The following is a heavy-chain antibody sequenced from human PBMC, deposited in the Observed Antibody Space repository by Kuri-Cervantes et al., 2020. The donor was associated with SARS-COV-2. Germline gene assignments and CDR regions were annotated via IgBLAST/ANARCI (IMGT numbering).Heavy chain of an antibody. D-gene: IGHD6-19*01. Sequence: GESLKISCAASGFTFSSYEMNWVRQAPGKGLEWVSYISSSGSTIYYADSVKGRFTISRDNAKNSLYLQMNSLRAEDTAVYYCARVDPPLIDSSGLTGIDHWGQGTLVTVSS. CDR2: ISSSGSTI. J-gene: IGHJ4*02. CDR1: GFTFSSYE. V-gene: IGHV3-48*03. CDR3: ARVDPPLIDSSGLTGIDH.